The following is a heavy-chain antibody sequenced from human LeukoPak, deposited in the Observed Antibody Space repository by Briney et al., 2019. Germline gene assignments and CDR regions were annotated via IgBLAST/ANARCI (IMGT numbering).Heavy chain of an antibody. CDR2: INPSGGST. J-gene: IGHJ5*02. V-gene: IGHV1-46*01. Sequence: ASVKVSCKASGYTFTGYYMHWVRQAPGQGLEWMGIINPSGGSTSYAQKFQGRVTITRDTSTSTVYMELSSLRSEDTAVYYCARGPQDNWFDPWGQGTLVTVSS. CDR3: ARGPQDNWFDP. CDR1: GYTFTGYY.